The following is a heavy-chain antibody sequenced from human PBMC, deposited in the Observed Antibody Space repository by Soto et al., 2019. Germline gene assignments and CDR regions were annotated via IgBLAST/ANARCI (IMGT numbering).Heavy chain of an antibody. Sequence: GGSLRLSCAASGFIFNTYWMHWVRQAPGKGLVWISRINSDGSIADYADSVRGRITISRDNTKNTVYLQMNSLRAEDTAVYYGARWYRRGWYPFDYWGQGTLVTVSS. CDR2: INSDGSIA. D-gene: IGHD6-19*01. J-gene: IGHJ4*02. V-gene: IGHV3-74*01. CDR3: ARWYRRGWYPFDY. CDR1: GFIFNTYW.